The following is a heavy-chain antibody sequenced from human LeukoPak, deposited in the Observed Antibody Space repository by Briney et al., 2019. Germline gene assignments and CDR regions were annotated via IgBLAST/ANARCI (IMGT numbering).Heavy chain of an antibody. Sequence: GASVKVSCKASGYTFTSYGISWVRQAPGQGLEWMGWISPYNGNTNSAQKLQGRVTMTTDTSTSTAYMELRSLRSDDTAMYYCAREDSSGYGFDPWGQGTLVTVSS. CDR2: ISPYNGNT. J-gene: IGHJ5*02. CDR3: AREDSSGYGFDP. CDR1: GYTFTSYG. D-gene: IGHD6-19*01. V-gene: IGHV1-18*01.